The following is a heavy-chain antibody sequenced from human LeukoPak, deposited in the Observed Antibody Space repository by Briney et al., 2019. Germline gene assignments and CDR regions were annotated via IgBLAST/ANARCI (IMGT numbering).Heavy chain of an antibody. D-gene: IGHD2/OR15-2a*01. V-gene: IGHV5-51*01. CDR1: GYTFTTYW. Sequence: GESLKLSCKGSGYTFTTYWIGWVRQMPGKGLEWMGIIYPGDSDIRYSPSFQGQVTISADKSISTAYLQWSSLKASDTAMYNCARVMTTLTGFDYWGQGTLVTVSS. J-gene: IGHJ4*02. CDR2: IYPGDSDI. CDR3: ARVMTTLTGFDY.